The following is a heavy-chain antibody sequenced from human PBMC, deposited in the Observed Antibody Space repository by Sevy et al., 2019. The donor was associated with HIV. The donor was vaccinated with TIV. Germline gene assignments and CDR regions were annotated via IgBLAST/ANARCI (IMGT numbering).Heavy chain of an antibody. CDR3: AKASHDIVVVPAAIQDLYYYYGMDV. CDR2: ISGSGGST. CDR1: GFTFSSYA. J-gene: IGHJ6*02. D-gene: IGHD2-2*02. V-gene: IGHV3-23*01. Sequence: GGSLILSCAASGFTFSSYAMSWVRQAPGKGLEWVSAISGSGGSTYYAHSVKGRFTISRDNSKNTLYLQMNSLRAEDTAVYYWAKASHDIVVVPAAIQDLYYYYGMDVWGQGTTVTVSS.